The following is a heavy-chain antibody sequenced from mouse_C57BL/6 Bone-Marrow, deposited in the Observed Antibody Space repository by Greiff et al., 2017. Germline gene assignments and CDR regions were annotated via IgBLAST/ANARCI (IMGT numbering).Heavy chain of an antibody. CDR1: GFNIKDDY. J-gene: IGHJ2*01. CDR3: TTDFDY. CDR2: IDPENGAT. Sequence: VQLKESGAELVRPGASVKLSCTASGFNIKDDYMHWVKQRPEQGLEWIGWIDPENGATEYASKFQGKATITADTSSNTAYLQLSSLTAEDTAVYYCTTDFDYWGQGTTLTVSS. V-gene: IGHV14-4*01.